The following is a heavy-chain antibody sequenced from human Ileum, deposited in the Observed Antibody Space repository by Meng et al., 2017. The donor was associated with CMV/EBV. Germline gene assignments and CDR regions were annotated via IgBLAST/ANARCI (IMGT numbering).Heavy chain of an antibody. CDR2: TSYDGNKD. J-gene: IGHJ3*02. V-gene: IGHV3-30*04. D-gene: IGHD3-3*01. CDR3: ARERTIFGVVTLTIPIDAFDI. CDR1: GFTLSRYT. Sequence: GESLKISCAASGFTLSRYTMHWVRQAPGKGLEWVAVTSYDGNKDWYADAVKGRFTISRDNSKDTLYLQMNSLTREDTGVYYCARERTIFGVVTLTIPIDAFDIWGEGTMVTVSS.